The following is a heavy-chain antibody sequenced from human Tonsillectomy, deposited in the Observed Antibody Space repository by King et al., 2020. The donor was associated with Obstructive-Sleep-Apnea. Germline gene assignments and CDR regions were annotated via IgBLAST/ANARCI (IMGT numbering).Heavy chain of an antibody. V-gene: IGHV4-39*01. CDR3: ARLYHYGLGTYNV. CDR1: GGSIIGSSYY. J-gene: IGHJ6*02. CDR2: IYYSGST. Sequence: LQLQESGPGLVKSPETLSLICSVSGGSIIGSSYYWGWIRQSPGKGLEWIGNIYYSGSTYYNPSLKDRVTISVDVSKNQFYLKLSSVTAADTAVYYCARLYHYGLGTYNVWGQGTTVTVSS. D-gene: IGHD3-10*01.